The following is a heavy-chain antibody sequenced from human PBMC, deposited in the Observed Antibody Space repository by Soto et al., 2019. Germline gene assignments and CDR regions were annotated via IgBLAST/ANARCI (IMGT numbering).Heavy chain of an antibody. CDR2: IIPLLDVT. CDR3: ARDSGTVGYDDS. Sequence: QVQLEQSGAEVKKPGSSVKVSCKASGGTFSTYTINWVRQAPGQGLEWMGRIIPLLDVTNNAQRFQGRVTITADKSMSTVYMELTSLTSQDTAVYYCARDSGTVGYDDSWGQGTLVTVSS. CDR1: GGTFSTYT. J-gene: IGHJ4*02. V-gene: IGHV1-69*08. D-gene: IGHD3-10*01.